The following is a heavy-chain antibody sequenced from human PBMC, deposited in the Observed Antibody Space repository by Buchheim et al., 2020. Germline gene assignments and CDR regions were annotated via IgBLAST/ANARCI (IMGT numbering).Heavy chain of an antibody. Sequence: QVQLQESGPGLVKPSQTLSLTCTVSGGSISSGDYYWSWIRQPPGQGLEWIGYIYYSGSTYYNPSLKSRVTISLETSKNQFSLKLSSVTAADTAVYYCARAGLFYDSSGYRYYYYGMDVWGQGTT. CDR2: IYYSGST. J-gene: IGHJ6*02. D-gene: IGHD3-22*01. CDR3: ARAGLFYDSSGYRYYYYGMDV. CDR1: GGSISSGDYY. V-gene: IGHV4-30-4*01.